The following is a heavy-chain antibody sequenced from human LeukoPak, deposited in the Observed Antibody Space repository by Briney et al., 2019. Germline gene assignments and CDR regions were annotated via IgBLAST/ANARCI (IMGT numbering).Heavy chain of an antibody. V-gene: IGHV1-69*13. Sequence: ASVKVSCKASGGTFSSYAISWVRQAPGKGLEWMGGIILIFGTANYAQKFQGRVTITADESTSTAYMELSSLRSEDTAVYYCARDSSSHCSSTSCYGTYYFDYWGQGTLVTVSS. D-gene: IGHD2-2*01. J-gene: IGHJ4*02. CDR2: IILIFGTA. CDR3: ARDSSSHCSSTSCYGTYYFDY. CDR1: GGTFSSYA.